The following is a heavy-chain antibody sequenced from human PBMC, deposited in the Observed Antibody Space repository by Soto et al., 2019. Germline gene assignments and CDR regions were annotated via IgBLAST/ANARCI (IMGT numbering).Heavy chain of an antibody. CDR2: ISGSGGSS. J-gene: IGHJ4*02. CDR1: GFSFRSYA. D-gene: IGHD4-4*01. V-gene: IGHV3-23*01. CDR3: AKGSIEYSASIDY. Sequence: GGTLRRSCEASGFSFRSYAKIWFRHAPGKGLEWVSGISGSGGSSYFADSVKGRFTISRDNSKNMLYLEMSSLRAEDTAIYFCAKGSIEYSASIDYWGQGTLVTVSS.